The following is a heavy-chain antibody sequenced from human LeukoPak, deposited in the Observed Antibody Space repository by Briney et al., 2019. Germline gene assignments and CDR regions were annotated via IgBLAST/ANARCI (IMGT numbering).Heavy chain of an antibody. CDR3: ARVRGIIQLGQIRFDY. CDR2: ISAYNGNT. CDR1: GYTFTSYG. V-gene: IGHV1-18*01. D-gene: IGHD5-18*01. J-gene: IGHJ4*02. Sequence: ASVKVSCKASGYTFTSYGISWVRQAPGQGLEWMGWISAYNGNTNYAQTLLSRVTMTTDTSTSTAYMELRSLRSDDTAVYYCARVRGIIQLGQIRFDYWGQGTLVTVSS.